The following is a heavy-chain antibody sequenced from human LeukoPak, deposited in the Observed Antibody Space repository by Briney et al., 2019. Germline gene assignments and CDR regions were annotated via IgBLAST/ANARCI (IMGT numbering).Heavy chain of an antibody. D-gene: IGHD2-21*01. Sequence: PWGSLRLSCAASGFTFSSYALHWVRQAPGKGLEWVAVISYDGSNKYYADSVKGRFTISRDNSKNTLYLQMNSLRAEDTAVYYCARGTPISRDFDYWGQGTPVTVSS. J-gene: IGHJ4*02. CDR2: ISYDGSNK. CDR1: GFTFSSYA. V-gene: IGHV3-30-3*01. CDR3: ARGTPISRDFDY.